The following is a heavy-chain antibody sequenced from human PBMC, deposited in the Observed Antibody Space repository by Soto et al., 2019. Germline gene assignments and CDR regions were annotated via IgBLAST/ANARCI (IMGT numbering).Heavy chain of an antibody. CDR2: IYHTGST. CDR3: AGRSSLASVQVYFGEISNYNWFDP. D-gene: IGHD3-10*01. V-gene: IGHV4-39*01. CDR1: NGSISSALYS. Sequence: QLQFQVSGPGLLKPSEPLSPTGTVSNGSISSALYSWGWIRQPPGRGLPWFGIIYHTGSTYYSPSRQARVTSAVDTTKNLFALKLSSVAAADTAVYFCAGRSSLASVQVYFGEISNYNWFDPWGQGTLVTVSS. J-gene: IGHJ5*02.